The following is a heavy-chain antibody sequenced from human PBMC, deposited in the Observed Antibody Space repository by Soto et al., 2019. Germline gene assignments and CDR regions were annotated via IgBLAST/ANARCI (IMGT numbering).Heavy chain of an antibody. J-gene: IGHJ1*01. CDR1: GGSISSYY. CDR2: IYYSGST. CDR3: ARNREYFQH. V-gene: IGHV4-59*01. Sequence: PSETLSLTCTVSGGSISSYYWSWIRQPPGKGLEWIGYIYYSGSTNYNPSLKSRVTISVDTSKNQFSLKLSSVTAADTAVYYCARNREYFQHWGQGTLVTVS.